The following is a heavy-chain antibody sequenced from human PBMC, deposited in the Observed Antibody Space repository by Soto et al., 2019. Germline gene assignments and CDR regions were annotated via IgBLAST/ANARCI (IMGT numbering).Heavy chain of an antibody. V-gene: IGHV3-73*01. J-gene: IGHJ4*02. CDR2: IRSKANSYAT. Sequence: EVELLESGGGLVHPGGSLKLSCAASGFTFSGSAMHWVRQASGKGLEWVGRIRSKANSYATAYAASVKGRFTISRDDSKNTAYLQMNSLKTEDTAVYYCTRPTYSGYDQYPFDYWGQGTLVTVSS. D-gene: IGHD5-12*01. CDR1: GFTFSGSA. CDR3: TRPTYSGYDQYPFDY.